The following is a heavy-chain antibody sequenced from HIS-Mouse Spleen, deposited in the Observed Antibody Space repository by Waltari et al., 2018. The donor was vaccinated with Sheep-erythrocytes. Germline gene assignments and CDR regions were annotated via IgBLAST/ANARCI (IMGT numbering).Heavy chain of an antibody. D-gene: IGHD3-9*01. J-gene: IGHJ4*02. CDR3: ARGGRRTGFDY. CDR1: GGSFSGYY. CDR2: INHSGST. V-gene: IGHV4-34*01. Sequence: QVQLQQWGAGLLKPSETLSLTCAVYGGSFSGYYWSWIRQPPGKGLEWIGEINHSGSTNYNPALKSRVTISVDTSKNQFSLKLSSVTAADTAVYYCARGGRRTGFDYWGQGTLVAVSS.